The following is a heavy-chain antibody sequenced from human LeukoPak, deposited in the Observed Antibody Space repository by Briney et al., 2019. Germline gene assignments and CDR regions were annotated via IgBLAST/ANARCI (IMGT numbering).Heavy chain of an antibody. CDR3: ARGREMADY. CDR1: GGSFSGHY. V-gene: IGHV4-34*01. D-gene: IGHD1-26*01. Sequence: SETLSLTCAVYGGSFSGHYWSWIRQPPGKGLEWIGEINHSGSTNYNPSLKSRVTISVDTSKNQFSLKLSSVTAADTAVYYCARGREMADYWGQGTLVTVSS. J-gene: IGHJ4*02. CDR2: INHSGST.